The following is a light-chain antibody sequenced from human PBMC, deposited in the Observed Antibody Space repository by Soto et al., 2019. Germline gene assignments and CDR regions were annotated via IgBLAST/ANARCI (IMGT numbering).Light chain of an antibody. Sequence: EIILTQSPGTLSVSPGETVTLVCRASQSVSVYLAWYQQKSGQPPRLLIHGASDRATGVPARFSGSGSGTEFTLRISSLQSEDFAVYYCQQYGSSPPFAFGGGTRVEIK. V-gene: IGKV3-15*01. CDR1: QSVSVY. CDR2: GAS. J-gene: IGKJ4*01. CDR3: QQYGSSPPFA.